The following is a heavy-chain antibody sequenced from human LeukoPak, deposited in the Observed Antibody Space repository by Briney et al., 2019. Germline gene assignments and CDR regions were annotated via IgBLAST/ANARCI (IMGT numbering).Heavy chain of an antibody. CDR1: GFTVSSNY. CDR3: ARGGSDYPWFDP. V-gene: IGHV3-66*02. CDR2: IYSGGST. Sequence: GGSLRLSCAASGFTVSSNYMSWVRQAPGKGLEWVSVIYSGGSTYYADSVKGRFTISRDNSKNTLYLQMNSLRTEDTAVYYCARGGSDYPWFDPWGQGTLVTVSS. J-gene: IGHJ5*02. D-gene: IGHD3-10*01.